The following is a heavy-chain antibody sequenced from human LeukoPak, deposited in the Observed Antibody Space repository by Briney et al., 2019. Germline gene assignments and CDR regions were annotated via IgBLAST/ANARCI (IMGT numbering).Heavy chain of an antibody. CDR1: GYTFTNYA. J-gene: IGHJ3*02. CDR3: ARGISSYTYDAFDI. Sequence: ASVKVSCKASGYTFTNYAMHWVRQAPGQRLEWMGWINTGNGNTKYSQKFQGRVTITRDTSASTAYMELSSLRSEDTAMYYCARGISSYTYDAFDIWGHGTMVTVSS. CDR2: INTGNGNT. D-gene: IGHD6-13*01. V-gene: IGHV1-3*04.